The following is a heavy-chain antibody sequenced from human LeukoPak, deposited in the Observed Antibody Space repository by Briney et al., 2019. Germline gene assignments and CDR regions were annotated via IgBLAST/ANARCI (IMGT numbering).Heavy chain of an antibody. V-gene: IGHV3-23*01. CDR2: IGGNGGTT. CDR3: AKRDSSGSYPYYFDY. J-gene: IGHJ4*02. D-gene: IGHD3-22*01. CDR1: GFTFSTHA. Sequence: GGCLRLSCVASGFTFSTHAMSWVRLAPGKGLEWVSAIGGNGGTTYYADSVKGRFTISRDNSKDTLYLQMSSLRVEDTATYYCAKRDSSGSYPYYFDYWGQGTLVTVSS.